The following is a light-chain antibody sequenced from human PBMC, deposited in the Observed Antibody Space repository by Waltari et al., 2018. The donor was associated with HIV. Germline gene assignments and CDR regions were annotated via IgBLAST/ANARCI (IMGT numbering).Light chain of an antibody. CDR3: QVWDTTTDQWV. CDR1: NIGSKS. J-gene: IGLJ3*02. V-gene: IGLV3-21*04. CDR2: DDN. Sequence: SYVLTQPPSVSVDPGETARITCGGTNIGSKSVQWYQQKPGQAPVLVIYDDNDRPTGIPEGFSGASCGKTATLTISRVEAGDEADYYGQVWDTTTDQWVFGGGTELAVL.